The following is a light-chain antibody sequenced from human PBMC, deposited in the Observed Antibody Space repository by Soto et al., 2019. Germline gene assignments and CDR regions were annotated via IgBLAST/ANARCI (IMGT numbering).Light chain of an antibody. J-gene: IGKJ1*01. CDR1: QTISSW. V-gene: IGKV1-5*03. CDR2: KAS. Sequence: DIQMTQSPSTLSGSVGDRVTITCRASQTISSWLGWYQQKPGKAPKLLIYKASTLKSGVPSRFSGSGSGTEFTLTISSLQPDDFATYYCQHYNNYSEAFGQGTKVDIK. CDR3: QHYNNYSEA.